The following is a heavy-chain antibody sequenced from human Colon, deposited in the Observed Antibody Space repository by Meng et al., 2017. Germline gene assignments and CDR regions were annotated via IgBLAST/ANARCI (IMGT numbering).Heavy chain of an antibody. V-gene: IGHV4-4*02. CDR2: IYHSGST. CDR1: GASISSGNW. J-gene: IGHJ4*02. D-gene: IGHD3-3*01. CDR3: ARVADSWSGRQYYFDY. Sequence: QVQLQESGSKLVKPSGTLSLTCDGSGASISSGNWWSWVRQPPGKGLEWIGEIYHSGSTNYNPSLKSRVTISVDKSKNEFSLKLRSVTAADTAVYYCARVADSWSGRQYYFDYWGQGTLVTVSS.